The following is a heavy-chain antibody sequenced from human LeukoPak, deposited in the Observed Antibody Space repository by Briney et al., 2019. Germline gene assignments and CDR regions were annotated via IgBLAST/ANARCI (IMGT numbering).Heavy chain of an antibody. V-gene: IGHV3-7*01. D-gene: IGHD3-3*01. J-gene: IGHJ4*02. CDR3: ARDFWGGYYHPFDY. Sequence: GGSLRLSCAASGFTFSSYWMSWVRQAPGKGLEWVANIKQDGSEKYYVDSVKGRFTISRDNAKNSLYLQMNSLRAEDTAVYYCARDFWGGYYHPFDYWGQGTLVTVSS. CDR2: IKQDGSEK. CDR1: GFTFSSYW.